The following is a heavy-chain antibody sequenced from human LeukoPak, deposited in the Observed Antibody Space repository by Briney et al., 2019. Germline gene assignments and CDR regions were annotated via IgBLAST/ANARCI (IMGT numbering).Heavy chain of an antibody. V-gene: IGHV4-59*01. CDR2: IYYSGST. D-gene: IGHD2-2*02. CDR3: ARVVPEGYSDY. J-gene: IGHJ4*02. Sequence: SETLSLTRTVSGGSISSYYWSWIRQPPGKGLEWIGYIYYSGSTNYNPSLKSRVTISVDTSKNQFSLKLSSVTAADTAVYYCARVVPEGYSDYWGQGTLVTVSS. CDR1: GGSISSYY.